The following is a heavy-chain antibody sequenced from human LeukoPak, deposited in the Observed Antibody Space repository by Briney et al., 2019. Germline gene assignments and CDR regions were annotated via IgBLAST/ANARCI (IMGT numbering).Heavy chain of an antibody. CDR3: ARGVKNWSGYSHYYYGMDV. V-gene: IGHV4-34*01. CDR2: IIHSGST. Sequence: PSETLSLTCAVYGGSFSGYYWSWIPQPPGKGLEWIGEIIHSGSTNYNASLKSRVNISVDTSKNQFSLKLSSVTAADTAVYYCARGVKNWSGYSHYYYGMDVWGQGTTVTVSS. CDR1: GGSFSGYY. D-gene: IGHD3-3*01. J-gene: IGHJ6*02.